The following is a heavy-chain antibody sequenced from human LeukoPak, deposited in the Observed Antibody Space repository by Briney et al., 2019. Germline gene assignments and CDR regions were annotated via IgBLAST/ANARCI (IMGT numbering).Heavy chain of an antibody. CDR2: ISGSGGSI. J-gene: IGHJ4*02. D-gene: IGHD3-22*01. V-gene: IGHV3-23*01. Sequence: GGSLRLSCAASGFTFSSYAMSWVRQAPGKGLEWVSAISGSGGSIYYADSVKGRFTISRDNSKNTLYLQMNSLRAEDTAVYYCAKDSRTYYYDSSGYWHFDYWGQGTLVTVSS. CDR3: AKDSRTYYYDSSGYWHFDY. CDR1: GFTFSSYA.